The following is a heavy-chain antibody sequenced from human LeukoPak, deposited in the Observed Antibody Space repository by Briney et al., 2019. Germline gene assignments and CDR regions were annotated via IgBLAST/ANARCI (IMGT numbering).Heavy chain of an antibody. CDR1: GYSFTSYW. J-gene: IGHJ6*02. V-gene: IGHV5-51*01. D-gene: IGHD3-3*01. CDR2: IYPGDSDT. Sequence: GESLKISCKGSGYSFTSYWIGWVRQMPGKGLEWMGIIYPGDSDTRYSPSFQSQVTISADKSISTAYLQWSSLKASDTAMYYCARRTYDFWSDYYYGMDVWGQGTTVTVSS. CDR3: ARRTYDFWSDYYYGMDV.